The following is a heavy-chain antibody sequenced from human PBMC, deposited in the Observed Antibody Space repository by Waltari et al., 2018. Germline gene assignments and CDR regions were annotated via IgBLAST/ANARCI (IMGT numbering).Heavy chain of an antibody. CDR3: APRFHYYDSSGYAYYFDY. CDR2: FDPEDGET. CDR1: GYTLTELS. V-gene: IGHV1-24*01. J-gene: IGHJ4*02. D-gene: IGHD3-22*01. Sequence: QVQLVQSGAEVKKPGASVKVSCKVSGYTLTELSMTWVRQAPGKGLEWMGGFDPEDGETIYAQKFQGRVTMTEDTSTDTAYMELSSLRSEDTAVYYCAPRFHYYDSSGYAYYFDYWGQGTLVTVSS.